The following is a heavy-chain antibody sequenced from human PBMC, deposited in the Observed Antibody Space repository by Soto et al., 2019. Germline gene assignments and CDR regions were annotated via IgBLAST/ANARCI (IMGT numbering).Heavy chain of an antibody. CDR3: ARDLRGYSGYDSPNWFDP. CDR1: GGTFSSYI. Sequence: QVQLVQSGAEVKKPGSSVKVSCKASGGTFSSYIISWVRQAPGQGLEWMGRIIPILGIANYAQKFQGRVTITADKYTSTAYMELSSLRSEDTAVYYCARDLRGYSGYDSPNWFDPWGQGTLVTVSS. V-gene: IGHV1-69*08. D-gene: IGHD5-12*01. J-gene: IGHJ5*02. CDR2: IIPILGIA.